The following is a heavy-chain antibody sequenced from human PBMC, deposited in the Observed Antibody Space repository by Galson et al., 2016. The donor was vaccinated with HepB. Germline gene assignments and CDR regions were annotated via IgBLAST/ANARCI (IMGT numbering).Heavy chain of an antibody. CDR1: GFTVSSDY. CDR3: ARDPGLAHGMDV. D-gene: IGHD6-13*01. CDR2: IYSGGTT. Sequence: SLRLSCAASGFTVSSDYMSWVRQAPGKGLEWVSVIYSGGTTYYADSVKGRFTISRDNPKNTLYLQMNSLRAEDTAVYYCARDPGLAHGMDVRGQGTTVTVSS. J-gene: IGHJ6*01. V-gene: IGHV3-66*01.